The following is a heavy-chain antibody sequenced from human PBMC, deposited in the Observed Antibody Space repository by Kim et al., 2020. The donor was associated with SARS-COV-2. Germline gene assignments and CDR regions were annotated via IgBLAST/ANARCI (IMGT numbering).Heavy chain of an antibody. V-gene: IGHV3-64*01. J-gene: IGHJ6*01. Sequence: GGSLRLSCAASGFTFKSYAIHWVRQPLGKGLEYVSSISSKGDFTFYASSVEGRFSISRDNSKGTLYLQMGSLRVEDMAVYYCARGGYGSGRAPYGMDVWG. CDR2: ISSKGDFT. D-gene: IGHD3-10*01. CDR3: ARGGYGSGRAPYGMDV. CDR1: GFTFKSYA.